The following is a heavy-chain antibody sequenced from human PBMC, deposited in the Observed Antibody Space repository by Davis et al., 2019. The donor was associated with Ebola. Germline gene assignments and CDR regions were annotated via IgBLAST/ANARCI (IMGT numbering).Heavy chain of an antibody. V-gene: IGHV4-4*08. CDR1: GGSISSYY. CDR2: IYSSGST. Sequence: SETLSLTCTVSGGSISSYYWSWIRQPPRKGLEWIGYIYSSGSTDSNPSLKSRVTISVDTSKNQFSLKLSSVTAADTAVYYCARFEGEPAAILFGNYGMDVWGKGTTVTVSS. D-gene: IGHD2-2*02. J-gene: IGHJ6*04. CDR3: ARFEGEPAAILFGNYGMDV.